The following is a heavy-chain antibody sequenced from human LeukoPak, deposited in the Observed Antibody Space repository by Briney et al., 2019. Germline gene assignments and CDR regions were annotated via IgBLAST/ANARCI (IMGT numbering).Heavy chain of an antibody. CDR2: MNPNSGNT. J-gene: IGHJ3*02. D-gene: IGHD4-11*01. CDR3: ARTTHRTSDVFAI. Sequence: ASVKVSCKASGYTFTSYEINWVRQSTGQGLEWVGWMNPNSGNTGYAQKFQGRVTMTTDTSTTTAYMELKSLRSDDTAVYYCARTTHRTSDVFAIWGQGGMVTV. CDR1: GYTFTSYE. V-gene: IGHV1-8*02.